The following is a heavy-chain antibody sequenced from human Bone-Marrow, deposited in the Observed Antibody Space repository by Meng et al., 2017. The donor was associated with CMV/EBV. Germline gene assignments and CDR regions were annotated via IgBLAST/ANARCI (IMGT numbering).Heavy chain of an antibody. J-gene: IGHJ5*02. Sequence: SETLSLTCTVSGGSISSSTYYWGWIRQPPGKGLEWLASVFSSGSTYYEPSLNSRVTISVDTSRNQFSLKLRSVTAADTAVYYCVRDRCSAASCYLVHVGTWFDPWGQGTLVTVSS. CDR1: GGSISSSTYY. V-gene: IGHV4-39*07. CDR3: VRDRCSAASCYLVHVGTWFDP. D-gene: IGHD2-2*01. CDR2: VFSSGST.